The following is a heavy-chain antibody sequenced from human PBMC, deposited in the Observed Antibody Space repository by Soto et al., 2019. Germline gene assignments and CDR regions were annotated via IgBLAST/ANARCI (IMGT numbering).Heavy chain of an antibody. CDR1: GFSLSTSGMC. V-gene: IGHV2-70*01. CDR3: ARLAYYYDSSGYLDDF. Sequence: GSGPTLVNPTQTLTLTCTFSGFSLSTSGMCVSWIRQPPGKALEWLALIDWDDDKYYSTSLKTRLTISKDTSKNQVVLTMTNMDPVDTATYYCARLAYYYDSSGYLDDFWGQGTLVTVSS. D-gene: IGHD3-22*01. J-gene: IGHJ4*02. CDR2: IDWDDDK.